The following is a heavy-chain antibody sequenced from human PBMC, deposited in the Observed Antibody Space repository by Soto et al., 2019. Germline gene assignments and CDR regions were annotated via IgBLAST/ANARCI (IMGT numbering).Heavy chain of an antibody. CDR3: ARGSASKSGHLWYFDL. J-gene: IGHJ2*01. CDR2: ISATTTYT. Sequence: EVQVVESGGGLVKPGGSLRLSCTASGFTFDIYTMNWLRQAPGRGLEWVSSISATTTYTYYAASVEGRFTISRDNAKNSLYLQMNSLGAEDTAVYYCARGSASKSGHLWYFDLWGRGTLVTVSS. CDR1: GFTFDIYT. V-gene: IGHV3-21*01. D-gene: IGHD2-8*02.